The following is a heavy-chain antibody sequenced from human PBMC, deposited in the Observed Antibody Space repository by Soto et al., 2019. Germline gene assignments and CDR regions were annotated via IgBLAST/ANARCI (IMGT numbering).Heavy chain of an antibody. Sequence: GASLRLSCAASGFTFSSYGMHWVRQAPGKGLEWVAVIWYDGSNKYYADSVKGRFTISRDNSKNTLYLQMNSLRAEDTAVYYCARAPWTAAATFDYWGQGTLVTVSS. D-gene: IGHD2-15*01. CDR3: ARAPWTAAATFDY. CDR1: GFTFSSYG. V-gene: IGHV3-33*01. J-gene: IGHJ4*02. CDR2: IWYDGSNK.